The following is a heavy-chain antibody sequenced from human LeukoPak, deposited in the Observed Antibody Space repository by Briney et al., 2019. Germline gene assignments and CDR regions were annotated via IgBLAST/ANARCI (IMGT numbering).Heavy chain of an antibody. J-gene: IGHJ5*02. Sequence: PSETLSLTCAVSGYSISSGYYWGWIRQPPGKGLEWIGSIYHSGSTYYNPSLKSRVTISVDTSKNQFSLKLSSVTAADPAVYYCAEEHGGGDNWFDPWGQGTLVTVSS. V-gene: IGHV4-38-2*01. CDR1: GYSISSGYY. CDR3: AEEHGGGDNWFDP. D-gene: IGHD3-10*01. CDR2: IYHSGST.